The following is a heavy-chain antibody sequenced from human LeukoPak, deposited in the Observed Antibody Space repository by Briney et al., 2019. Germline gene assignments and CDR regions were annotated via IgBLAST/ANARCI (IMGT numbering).Heavy chain of an antibody. Sequence: ASVKVSCKASGYTFTSYGMSWVRQAPGQGLEWMGWISAYNGNTNYAQKLQGRVTMTTDTSTSTAYMELRSLRSDDTAVYYCARETLPPSDCSGGSCYSNWFDPWGQGTLVTVSS. J-gene: IGHJ5*02. V-gene: IGHV1-18*01. CDR3: ARETLPPSDCSGGSCYSNWFDP. CDR2: ISAYNGNT. D-gene: IGHD2-15*01. CDR1: GYTFTSYG.